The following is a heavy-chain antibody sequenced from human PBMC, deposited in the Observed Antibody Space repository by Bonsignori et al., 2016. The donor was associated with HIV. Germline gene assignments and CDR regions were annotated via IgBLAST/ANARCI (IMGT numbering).Heavy chain of an antibody. Sequence: SETLSLTCTVSGGSISSSSYYWGWIRQPPGKGLQWIGTIYYSGNTYYNPSLKSRVTISVDTSKKQCSLKLSSVTAADTAVYYCARVAGLYCSSTSCYPNWFDPWGQGTLVTVSS. CDR1: GGSISSSSYY. CDR3: ARVAGLYCSSTSCYPNWFDP. V-gene: IGHV4-39*07. J-gene: IGHJ5*02. D-gene: IGHD2-2*01. CDR2: IYYSGNT.